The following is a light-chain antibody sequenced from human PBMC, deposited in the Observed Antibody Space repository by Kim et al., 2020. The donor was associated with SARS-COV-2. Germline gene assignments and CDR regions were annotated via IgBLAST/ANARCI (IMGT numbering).Light chain of an antibody. CDR3: QQSTT. V-gene: IGKV1-33*01. CDR1: QDISNY. J-gene: IGKJ4*01. CDR2: DAS. Sequence: DIQMTQSPSSLSASVGDRVTITCQASQDISNYLNWYQQKPGKAPKLLIYDASNLETGVPSRFSGSGSGTDFTFTISSLQPEDIATYYCQQSTTFGGGTKLEI.